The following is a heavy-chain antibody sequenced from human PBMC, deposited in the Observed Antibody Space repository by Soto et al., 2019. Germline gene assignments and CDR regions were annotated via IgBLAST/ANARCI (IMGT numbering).Heavy chain of an antibody. CDR1: GYTFTSYY. V-gene: IGHV1-46*01. J-gene: IGHJ6*02. CDR3: ATKGRWYVGYYYYGTDV. Sequence: GASVKVSCKASGYTFTSYYMHWVRQAPGQGLGWMGIINPSGGSTSYAQKFQGRVTMTEDTSTDTAYMELSSLRSEDTAVYYCATKGRWYVGYYYYGTDVWGQGPTVTVSS. CDR2: INPSGGST. D-gene: IGHD6-13*01.